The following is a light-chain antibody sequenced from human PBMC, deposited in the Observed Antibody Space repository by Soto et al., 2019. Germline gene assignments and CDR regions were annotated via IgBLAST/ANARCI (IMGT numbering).Light chain of an antibody. CDR1: QSVGSY. V-gene: IGKV3-11*01. Sequence: EVVLIQSPATLSLCPGERATLSCRASQSVGSYLAWYQHKPGQAPRLLISDASNRATGIPARFSGSGSETDFTLTINSLEPEDSAVYYCQQRSNWPSLTFGGGTKVDIK. CDR2: DAS. CDR3: QQRSNWPSLT. J-gene: IGKJ4*01.